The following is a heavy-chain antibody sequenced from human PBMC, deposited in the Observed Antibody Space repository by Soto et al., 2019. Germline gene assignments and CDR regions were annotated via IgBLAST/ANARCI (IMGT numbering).Heavy chain of an antibody. D-gene: IGHD2-15*01. CDR1: GFTFSSYG. CDR3: AKEYCSGGSCYLSVAQH. CDR2: ISYDGSNK. Sequence: QVQLVESGGGVVQPGRSLRLSCAASGFTFSSYGMHWVRQAPGKGLEWVAVISYDGSNKYYADSVKGRFTISRDNSKNTLYLQMNSLRAEDTAVYYCAKEYCSGGSCYLSVAQHWGQGTLVTVSS. V-gene: IGHV3-30*18. J-gene: IGHJ1*01.